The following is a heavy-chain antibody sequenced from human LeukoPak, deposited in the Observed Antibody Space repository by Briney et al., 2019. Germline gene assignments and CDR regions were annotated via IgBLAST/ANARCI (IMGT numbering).Heavy chain of an antibody. V-gene: IGHV3-48*03. D-gene: IGHD6-19*01. CDR2: ISSSGSTI. CDR3: ARGGSGRDDWFDP. CDR1: GFTFSSYE. J-gene: IGHJ5*02. Sequence: GGSLRLSCAASGFTFSSYEMNWVRQAPGKGLEWVSYISSSGSTIYYADSVKGRFTISRDNAKNSLYLQMNSLRAEDTAVYYCARGGSGRDDWFDPRGQGTLVTVSS.